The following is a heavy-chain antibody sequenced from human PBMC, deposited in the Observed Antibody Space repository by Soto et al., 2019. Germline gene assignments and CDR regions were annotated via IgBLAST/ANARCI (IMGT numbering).Heavy chain of an antibody. Sequence: QVQLQESGPGLVKPSGTLSLTCAVSSGSISSSNWWSWVRQPPGKGLEWIGEIYHSGSTNYNPSLKSRVTISVDKSKNQFSLKVSSVTDADTAVYYCARGTGYCSGGSWYEDAFDIWGQGTMVTVSS. CDR2: IYHSGST. V-gene: IGHV4-4*02. CDR3: ARGTGYCSGGSWYEDAFDI. D-gene: IGHD2-15*01. CDR1: SGSISSSNW. J-gene: IGHJ3*02.